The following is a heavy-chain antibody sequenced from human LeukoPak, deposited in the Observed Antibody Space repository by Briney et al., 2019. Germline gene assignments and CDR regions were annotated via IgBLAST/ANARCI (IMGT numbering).Heavy chain of an antibody. V-gene: IGHV3-7*02. CDR3: ARVNVCPRCHFDY. D-gene: IGHD3-16*01. Sequence: GGSLRLSCAPSGFTFSSIWMSWVRQAPGKGLEWVANIKHDGSETNYVDSVKGRFTISRDNAKNSLHLQMNSLRVEDTAVYYCARVNVCPRCHFDYWGQGTLVTVSS. CDR1: GFTFSSIW. CDR2: IKHDGSET. J-gene: IGHJ4*02.